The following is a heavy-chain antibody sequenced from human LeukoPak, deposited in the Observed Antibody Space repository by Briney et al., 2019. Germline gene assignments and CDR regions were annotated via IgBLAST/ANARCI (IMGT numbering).Heavy chain of an antibody. CDR1: GYTFTSYD. V-gene: IGHV1-18*01. CDR3: ARDPRIAAGNWFDP. CDR2: ISAYNGNT. Sequence: ASVKVSCKASGYTFTSYDISWVRQAPGQGLEWMGWISAYNGNTNYAQKLQGRVTMTTDTSTSTAYMELRSLRSDDTAVYYCARDPRIAAGNWFDPWGQGTLVTVSS. D-gene: IGHD6-25*01. J-gene: IGHJ5*02.